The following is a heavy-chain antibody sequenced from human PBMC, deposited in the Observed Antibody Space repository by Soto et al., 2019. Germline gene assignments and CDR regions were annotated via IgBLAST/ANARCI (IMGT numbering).Heavy chain of an antibody. CDR3: AGTYYYGSGSYYRTNWFDP. Sequence: PSETLSLTCTVSGGSISSSSYYWGWIRQPPGKGLEWIGSIYYSGSTYYNPSLKSRVTISVDTSKNQFSLKLSSVTAADTAVYYCAGTYYYGSGSYYRTNWFDPWGQGTLVTVSS. D-gene: IGHD3-10*01. V-gene: IGHV4-39*01. J-gene: IGHJ5*02. CDR2: IYYSGST. CDR1: GGSISSSSYY.